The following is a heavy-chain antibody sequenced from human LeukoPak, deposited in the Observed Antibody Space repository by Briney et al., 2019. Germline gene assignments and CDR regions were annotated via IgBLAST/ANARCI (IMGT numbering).Heavy chain of an antibody. CDR1: GGSISSGAYY. CDR3: ARYITGTTRAFDI. J-gene: IGHJ3*02. Sequence: SETLSLTCTVSGGSISSGAYYWSWIRQHPGKGLEYIGYIYYSGNTYYSPSLKSRVTISVDTSKNQSSLKLSSVTAADTAVYYCARYITGTTRAFDIWGQGTLVTVSS. D-gene: IGHD1-20*01. V-gene: IGHV4-31*02. CDR2: IYYSGNT.